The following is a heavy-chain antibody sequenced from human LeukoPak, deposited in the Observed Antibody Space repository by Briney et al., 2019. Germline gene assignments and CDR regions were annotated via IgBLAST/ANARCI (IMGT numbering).Heavy chain of an antibody. J-gene: IGHJ4*02. Sequence: PGGSLRLSCAASGFTFSTYAMSWVRQAPGKGLEWVSAISGSGDTTYYADSVKGRFTISRDNSKNTLYLQMNSLRAEDTAVYYCARVVGATGSSDYWGQGTLVTVSS. CDR3: ARVVGATGSSDY. CDR2: ISGSGDTT. CDR1: GFTFSTYA. V-gene: IGHV3-23*01. D-gene: IGHD1-26*01.